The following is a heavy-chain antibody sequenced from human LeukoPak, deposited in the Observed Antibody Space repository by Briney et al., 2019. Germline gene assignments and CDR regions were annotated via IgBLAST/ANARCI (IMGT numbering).Heavy chain of an antibody. CDR3: VKGSGYFDY. CDR2: ISDKGAGT. CDR1: GLTFSSYA. V-gene: IGHV3-64D*06. J-gene: IGHJ4*02. Sequence: GGSLRLSCSASGLTFSSYAMHWVRQAPGKGLEYVSAISDKGAGTYYSDSVTGRFTISRDNSKNTLYLQMSSLRPEDTAVYYCVKGSGYFDYWGQGTLVTVSS. D-gene: IGHD3-10*01.